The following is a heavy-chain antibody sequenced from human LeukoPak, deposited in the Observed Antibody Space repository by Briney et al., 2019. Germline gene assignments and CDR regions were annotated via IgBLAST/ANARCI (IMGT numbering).Heavy chain of an antibody. Sequence: SGTLSLTCGVSGGSISSSNWWSWVRQPPGKGLEWIGEIYHSGTTNYNPSLKSRVTISVDKSKNQFSVKLSSVTAADTAVYYCARGRYDFWSGSNDAFDIWGQGTMVTVSS. D-gene: IGHD3-3*01. J-gene: IGHJ3*02. CDR2: IYHSGTT. V-gene: IGHV4-4*02. CDR3: ARGRYDFWSGSNDAFDI. CDR1: GGSISSSNW.